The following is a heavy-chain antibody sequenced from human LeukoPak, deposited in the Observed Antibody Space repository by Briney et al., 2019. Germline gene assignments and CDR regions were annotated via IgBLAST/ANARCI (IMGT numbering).Heavy chain of an antibody. CDR3: ARPNWGSFEFDY. J-gene: IGHJ4*02. CDR1: AFAVSSHY. CDR2: IYSGGST. Sequence: GGSLRLSCAASAFAVSSHYMSWVRQAPGKGLEWVSVIYSGGSTYFADSVKGRFTISRDDSKSTVYLQMNSLRAEDTAVYYCARPNWGSFEFDYWGQGTLVTVSS. D-gene: IGHD7-27*01. V-gene: IGHV3-53*01.